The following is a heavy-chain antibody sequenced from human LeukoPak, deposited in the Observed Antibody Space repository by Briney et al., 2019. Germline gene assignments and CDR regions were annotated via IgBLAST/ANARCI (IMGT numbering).Heavy chain of an antibody. V-gene: IGHV4-59*01. CDR2: VYYSGST. CDR3: ARDGGSSGWTFDY. J-gene: IGHJ4*02. CDR1: GGSISSYY. D-gene: IGHD6-19*01. Sequence: SETLSLTCTISGGSISSYYWSWIRQPPGKGLERIGYVYYSGSTNYNPSLKSRVTISVDTSKNQFSLKLSSVTAADTAVYYCARDGGSSGWTFDYWGQGTLVTVSS.